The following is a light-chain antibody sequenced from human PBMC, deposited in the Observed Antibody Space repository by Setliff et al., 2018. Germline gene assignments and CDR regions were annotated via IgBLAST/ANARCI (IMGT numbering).Light chain of an antibody. V-gene: IGLV2-14*03. J-gene: IGLJ2*01. CDR1: NSDVGGYNY. Sequence: QSVLPQPASVSGSPGQSITISCAGTNSDVGGYNYVSWYQQHPNKAPKLMIYEVTKRPSGVSDRFSGSKSGNTASLTISGLQAEDEADYYCLSYTSKTTHALFAGGTK. CDR3: LSYTSKTTHAL. CDR2: EVT.